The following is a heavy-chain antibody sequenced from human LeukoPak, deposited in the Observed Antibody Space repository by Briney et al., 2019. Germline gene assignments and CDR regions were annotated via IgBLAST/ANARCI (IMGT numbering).Heavy chain of an antibody. V-gene: IGHV1-2*02. CDR3: ARSDVVVVTATTHFDY. CDR2: INPNSGGT. D-gene: IGHD2-15*01. CDR1: GYTFTAYY. Sequence: GASVKVSCMASGYTFTAYYIHWVRQASGQGLEWMGWINPNSGGTNYAQNFQGRVTMTSDTSTYTTHMELSRLRSDDTAVYYCARSDVVVVTATTHFDYWGQGTLVTVSS. J-gene: IGHJ4*02.